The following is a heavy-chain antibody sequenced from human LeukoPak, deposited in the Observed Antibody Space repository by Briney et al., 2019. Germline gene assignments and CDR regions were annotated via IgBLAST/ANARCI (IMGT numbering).Heavy chain of an antibody. J-gene: IGHJ6*02. Sequence: SETLSLTCAVYGGSFSDYYWTWIRQPPGKGLEWIGEINHSGSTNYNPSLKSRVTISVDTSKKQFFLRLSSVTAADTAVYYCARLFVVAGHYGMDVWGQGTTVTVSS. D-gene: IGHD6-19*01. V-gene: IGHV4-34*01. CDR3: ARLFVVAGHYGMDV. CDR1: GGSFSDYY. CDR2: INHSGST.